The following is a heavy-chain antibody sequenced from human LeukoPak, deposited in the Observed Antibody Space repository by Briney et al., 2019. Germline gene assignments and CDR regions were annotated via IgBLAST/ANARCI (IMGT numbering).Heavy chain of an antibody. CDR1: GGSISSGDYY. J-gene: IGHJ2*01. Sequence: SETLSLTCTASGGSISSGDYYWTWIRQPPGKGLEWIGYIYYSGSTYYNPSLKSRVTISVDTSKNQFSLKLSSVTAADTAVYFCARGYNSDSSGYYPDWYFALWGRGTLVTVSS. CDR3: ARGYNSDSSGYYPDWYFAL. V-gene: IGHV4-30-4*01. CDR2: IYYSGST. D-gene: IGHD3-22*01.